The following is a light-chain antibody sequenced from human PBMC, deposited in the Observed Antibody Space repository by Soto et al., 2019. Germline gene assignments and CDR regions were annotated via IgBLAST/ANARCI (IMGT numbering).Light chain of an antibody. V-gene: IGLV2-14*01. J-gene: IGLJ3*02. CDR3: SSYTNSDTWV. CDR1: SSDVGGYNY. Sequence: QSVLTQPASVSGSPGQSITVSCTGTSSDVGGYNYVSWYQQHPGQVPKLTIYEVTNRPSGVSSRFSGSKSGNTASLTISGLQAEDEADYYCSSYTNSDTWVFGGGTKVTVL. CDR2: EVT.